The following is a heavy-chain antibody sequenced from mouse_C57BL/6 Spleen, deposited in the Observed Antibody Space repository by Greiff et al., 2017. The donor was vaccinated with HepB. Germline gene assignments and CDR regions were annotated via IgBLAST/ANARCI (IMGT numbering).Heavy chain of an antibody. Sequence: EVQLVDSGGGLVKPGGSLKLSCAASGFTFSSYAMSWVRQTPEKRLEWVATISDGGSYTYYPDNVKGRFTISRDNAKNNLYLQMSHLKSEDTAMYYCARIYYGYLFAYWGQGTLVTVSA. V-gene: IGHV5-4*01. CDR3: ARIYYGYLFAY. D-gene: IGHD2-2*01. J-gene: IGHJ3*01. CDR1: GFTFSSYA. CDR2: ISDGGSYT.